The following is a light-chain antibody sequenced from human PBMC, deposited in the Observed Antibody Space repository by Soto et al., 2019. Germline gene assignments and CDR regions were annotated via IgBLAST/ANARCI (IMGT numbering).Light chain of an antibody. CDR3: QTYSSALWT. CDR1: QDITHF. Sequence: DIQMTQSPSSLSASVGDRVTFSCRASQDITHFLAWYQQKPGKVPKLLIYGASTLQSGVPSRFSGSGSGTDFPLTITSLQPEDVATYFCQTYSSALWTFGQGTRVEIK. CDR2: GAS. V-gene: IGKV1-27*01. J-gene: IGKJ1*01.